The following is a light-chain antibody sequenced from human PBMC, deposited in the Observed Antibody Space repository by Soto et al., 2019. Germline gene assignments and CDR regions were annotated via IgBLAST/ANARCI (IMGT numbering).Light chain of an antibody. Sequence: QSALTQPRSGSGSPGQSVTISCTGTSSDVGGYNYVSWYQQHPGKAPKLMIYDVSKRPSGVPDRFSGSKSGNTASLTISGLQAEDEADYYCCSYAGSYTQVFGTGTKLTVL. J-gene: IGLJ1*01. CDR3: CSYAGSYTQV. V-gene: IGLV2-11*01. CDR1: SSDVGGYNY. CDR2: DVS.